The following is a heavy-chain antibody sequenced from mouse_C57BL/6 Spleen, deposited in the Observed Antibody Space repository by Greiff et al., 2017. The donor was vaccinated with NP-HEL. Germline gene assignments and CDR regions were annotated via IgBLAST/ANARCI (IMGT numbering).Heavy chain of an antibody. Sequence: QVQLQQSGAELVRPGTSVKVSCKASGYAFTNYLIEWVKQRPGQGLEWIGVINPGSGGTNYNEKFKGKATLTADKSSSTAYMQLSSLTSEDSAVYFCARGGGSSYVYAMDYWGQGTSVTVSS. J-gene: IGHJ4*01. CDR3: ARGGGSSYVYAMDY. CDR2: INPGSGGT. V-gene: IGHV1-54*01. D-gene: IGHD1-1*01. CDR1: GYAFTNYL.